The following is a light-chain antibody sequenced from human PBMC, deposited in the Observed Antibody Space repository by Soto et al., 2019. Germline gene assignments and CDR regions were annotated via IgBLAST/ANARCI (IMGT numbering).Light chain of an antibody. Sequence: QSALTQPPSASGSPGQSVTISCTGTSSDVGGYNYVSWYQQYPGKAPKLMIYEVSKRPSGVADRFSGDKSGKTASLTVSGLQAEDEADYYCSSYAGSDIWVFGGGTKLTVL. CDR1: SSDVGGYNY. CDR2: EVS. CDR3: SSYAGSDIWV. V-gene: IGLV2-8*01. J-gene: IGLJ3*02.